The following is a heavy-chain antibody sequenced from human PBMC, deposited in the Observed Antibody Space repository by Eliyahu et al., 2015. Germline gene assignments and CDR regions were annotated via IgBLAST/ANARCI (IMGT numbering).Heavy chain of an antibody. CDR3: ARLRPYYYDSSGYYHDY. CDR2: IYFSGXT. J-gene: IGHJ4*02. V-gene: IGHV4-39*01. D-gene: IGHD3-22*01. CDR1: XXSISSXXXY. Sequence: QLQLQESGPGLVKPSXTLSXTCTVSXXSISSXXXYWGWIRQPPGKGLEWIGSIYFSGXTYYNPSLKSRVTISVDTSKNQFSLKLSSVTAADTAVYYCARLRPYYYDSSGYYHDYWGQGTLVTVSS.